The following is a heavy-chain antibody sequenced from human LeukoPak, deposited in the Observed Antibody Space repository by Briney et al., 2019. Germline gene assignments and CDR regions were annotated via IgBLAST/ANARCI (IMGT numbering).Heavy chain of an antibody. CDR1: GGSISSSAYH. J-gene: IGHJ4*02. CDR2: INYGGNT. CDR3: ARHIPTYYDYVWGSYRVVGYFDY. V-gene: IGHV4-39*01. D-gene: IGHD3-16*02. Sequence: SETLSLTCTVSGGSISSSAYHWGWIRQPPGKGLEWIGTINYGGNTYYNLSLKSRVIIFLDTSKNQFSLKLSSVTAADTAVYYCARHIPTYYDYVWGSYRVVGYFDYWGQGTLVTVSS.